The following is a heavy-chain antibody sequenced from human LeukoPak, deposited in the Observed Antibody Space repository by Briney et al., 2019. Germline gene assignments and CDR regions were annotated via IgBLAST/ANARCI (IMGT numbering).Heavy chain of an antibody. V-gene: IGHV1-69*13. CDR3: ARLWFGELLISGAFDI. J-gene: IGHJ3*02. Sequence: GASVKVSCKASGGTFSSYAISWVRQAPGQGLEWMGGIIPIFGTANYAQKFQGRVTITADESTSTAYMELSSLRSEDTAVYYCARLWFGELLISGAFDIWGQGTMVTVSS. D-gene: IGHD3-10*01. CDR2: IIPIFGTA. CDR1: GGTFSSYA.